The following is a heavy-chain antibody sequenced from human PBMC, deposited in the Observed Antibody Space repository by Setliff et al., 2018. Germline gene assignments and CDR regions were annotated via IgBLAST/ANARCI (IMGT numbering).Heavy chain of an antibody. D-gene: IGHD3-3*01. CDR1: GYTFTSYY. J-gene: IGHJ6*03. CDR2: INPSGGST. V-gene: IGHV1-46*01. Sequence: ASVKVSCKASGYTFTSYYMHWVRQAPGRGLEWMGIINPSGGSTSYAQKFQGRVTMTRDTSTSTVYMELSSLRSEDTAVYYCARAGAEGTGCLEWLDYYYYMDVWGKGTTVTVSS. CDR3: ARAGAEGTGCLEWLDYYYYMDV.